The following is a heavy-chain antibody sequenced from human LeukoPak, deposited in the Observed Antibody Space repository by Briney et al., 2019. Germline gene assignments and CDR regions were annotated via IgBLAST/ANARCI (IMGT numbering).Heavy chain of an antibody. D-gene: IGHD2-2*01. J-gene: IGHJ5*02. CDR1: GDSVSSNSVT. CDR2: TYYRSTWYD. CDR3: ARRLTQYDCFDP. V-gene: IGHV6-1*01. Sequence: SQTLSLTCAISGDSVSSNSVTWNWIRQSPSRGLEWLGRTYYRSTWYDDYAVSVRGRITVNPDTSKNQLSLHLNSVTPEDTAVYYCARRLTQYDCFDPWGQGILVTVSS.